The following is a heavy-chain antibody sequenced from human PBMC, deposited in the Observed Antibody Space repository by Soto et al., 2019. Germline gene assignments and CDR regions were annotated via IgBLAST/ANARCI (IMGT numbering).Heavy chain of an antibody. CDR2: VYYTGST. J-gene: IGHJ4*02. D-gene: IGHD1-26*01. Sequence: SSETLSLTCSVSGGSISGSYWSWIRQSPGKGLEWLGYVYYTGSTNYSPSLRSRVSISVDTSKNEFSLRLSSVTAADTAMYYCARLAGTARIVGATCFDYWGQGTLVTVSS. CDR1: GGSISGSY. V-gene: IGHV4-59*01. CDR3: ARLAGTARIVGATCFDY.